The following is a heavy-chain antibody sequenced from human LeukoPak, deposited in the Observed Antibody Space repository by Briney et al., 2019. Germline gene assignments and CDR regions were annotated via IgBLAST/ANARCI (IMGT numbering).Heavy chain of an antibody. CDR1: GFTFSSYS. Sequence: GGSLRLSCAASGFTFSSYSMNWVRQAPGKGLEWVSSISSSSIYIYYADSVEGRFTISRDNAKNSLYLQMNSLRAEDTAVYYCARLDSSWSYYYYYYMDVWGKGTTVTVSS. CDR3: ARLDSSWSYYYYYYMDV. J-gene: IGHJ6*03. D-gene: IGHD6-13*01. CDR2: ISSSSIYI. V-gene: IGHV3-21*01.